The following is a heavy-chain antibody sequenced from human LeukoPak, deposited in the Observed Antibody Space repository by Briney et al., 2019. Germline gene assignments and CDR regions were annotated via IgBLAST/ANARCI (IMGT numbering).Heavy chain of an antibody. J-gene: IGHJ3*02. V-gene: IGHV3-23*01. CDR2: ISGSGDST. Sequence: SLRLSCAASGFTFSSYAMSWVRQAPGKGLEWVSAISGSGDSTYYADSVKCRFTISRDNSKNTLYLQMNSLRAEDTAVYYCAKVKWELPGRGAFDIWGQGTMAPVSS. CDR1: GFTFSSYA. D-gene: IGHD1-26*01. CDR3: AKVKWELPGRGAFDI.